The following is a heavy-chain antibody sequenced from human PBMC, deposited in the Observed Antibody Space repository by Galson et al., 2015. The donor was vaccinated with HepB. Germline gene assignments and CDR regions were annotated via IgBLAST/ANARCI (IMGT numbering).Heavy chain of an antibody. V-gene: IGHV4-34*01. Sequence: IRQSPGKGLEWIGEIIHSGSTNYNPSLKSRLTISIDTSKNQFSLKLTSVTAADTAVYYCARGGYYDSSSYWPRLQLRDGYPHWGQGTRVTVSS. CDR3: ARGGYYDSSSYWPRLQLRDGYPH. CDR2: IIHSGST. J-gene: IGHJ3*01. D-gene: IGHD3-22*01.